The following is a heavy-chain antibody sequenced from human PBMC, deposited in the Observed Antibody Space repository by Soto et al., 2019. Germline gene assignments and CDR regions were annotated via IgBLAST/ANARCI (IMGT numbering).Heavy chain of an antibody. D-gene: IGHD3-10*01. CDR2: ISNDGGNR. J-gene: IGHJ4*02. V-gene: IGHV3-30*18. CDR3: GKGYTYGFALRDMYFEP. CDR1: KFAFSNYG. Sequence: PVGSLRLSCASSKFAFSNYGMHCVRHSPGKWLEWVALISNDGGNRYYADSVKGRFTIFRDDFKNTLYLQMSSPRPEDTAVYYCGKGYTYGFALRDMYFEPCGEGPEVTVSS.